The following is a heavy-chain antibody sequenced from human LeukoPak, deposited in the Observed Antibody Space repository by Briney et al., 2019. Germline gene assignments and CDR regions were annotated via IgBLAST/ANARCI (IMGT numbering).Heavy chain of an antibody. CDR3: TRMTAGHDY. V-gene: IGHV4-34*01. J-gene: IGHJ4*02. CDR2: INHSGYN. CDR1: GVSFEDYY. D-gene: IGHD2-21*02. Sequence: ADTLSLTCAVAGVSFEDYYWSWVRQTPGKGLELIGEINHSGYNNDRPSLKSRVNLSIDTSRKQFSLTLRSVTVADTGIYYCTRMTAGHDYWGQGTLVRV.